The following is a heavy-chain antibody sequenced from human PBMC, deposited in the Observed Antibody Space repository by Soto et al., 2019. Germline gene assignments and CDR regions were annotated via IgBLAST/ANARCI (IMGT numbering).Heavy chain of an antibody. CDR1: GFTFSSYA. J-gene: IGHJ4*02. Sequence: GSLRLSCAASGFTFSSYAMSWVRQAPGKGLEWVSAISGSGGSTYYADSVKARFTISRDNSKNTLYLQMNSLRAEDTAVYYCAKDIVATINPFDYWGQGTLVTVSS. V-gene: IGHV3-23*01. D-gene: IGHD5-12*01. CDR2: ISGSGGST. CDR3: AKDIVATINPFDY.